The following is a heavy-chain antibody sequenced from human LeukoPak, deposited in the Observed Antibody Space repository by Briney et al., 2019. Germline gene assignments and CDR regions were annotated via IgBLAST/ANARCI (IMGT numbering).Heavy chain of an antibody. CDR1: GGSISSGSYY. Sequence: PSETLSLTCTVSGGSISSGSYYWSWIRQPAGKGLEWIGRIYTSGSTNYNPSFKSRVTISVDTSKNQFSLKLSSATPADTAVYYCARGPGRDYGDHYWGQGTLVTVSS. D-gene: IGHD4-17*01. V-gene: IGHV4-61*02. J-gene: IGHJ4*02. CDR2: IYTSGST. CDR3: ARGPGRDYGDHY.